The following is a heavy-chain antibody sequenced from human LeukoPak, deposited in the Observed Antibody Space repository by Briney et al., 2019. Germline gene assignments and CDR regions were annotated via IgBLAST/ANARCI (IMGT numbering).Heavy chain of an antibody. CDR3: ARRWNYGRNYNIDV. J-gene: IGHJ6*03. CDR1: GGSFSNYC. CDR2: INDSGTI. D-gene: IGHD1-7*01. Sequence: SETLSLTCAVYGGSFSNYCWSWIRQSPGKGLEWIGEINDSGTINYNPSLMSRVTISVDKSKNQFSLKLSSVTAADTAVYYCARRWNYGRNYNIDVWGKGATVSVSS. V-gene: IGHV4-34*01.